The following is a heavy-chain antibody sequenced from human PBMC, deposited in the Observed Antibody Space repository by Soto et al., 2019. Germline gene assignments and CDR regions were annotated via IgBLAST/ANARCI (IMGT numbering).Heavy chain of an antibody. Sequence: QVQLVESGGGLVKPGGSLRLSCAASGFTFSDYYMSWLRQAPGKGLEWVSYISSSGSTIYYADSVKGRFTISRDNAKNSLYLKMNSLSSEDPAVYYCAGAVILTGYSIWGQGTLVTVSS. CDR2: ISSSGSTI. D-gene: IGHD3-9*01. CDR3: AGAVILTGYSI. J-gene: IGHJ4*02. CDR1: GFTFSDYY. V-gene: IGHV3-11*01.